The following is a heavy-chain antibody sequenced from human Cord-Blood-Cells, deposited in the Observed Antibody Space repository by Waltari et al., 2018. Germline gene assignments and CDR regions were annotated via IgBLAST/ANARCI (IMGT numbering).Heavy chain of an antibody. CDR1: GGSFSGYY. J-gene: IGHJ3*02. V-gene: IGHV4-34*01. D-gene: IGHD7-27*01. Sequence: QVRLQQWGAGLLKPSETLSLTCAVYGGSFSGYYWSWIRQPPGKGLEWIGEINHSGSTNYNPSLKSRVTISVDTSKNQFSLKLSSVTAADTAVYYCAREGDWGGGAFDIWGQGTMVTVSS. CDR2: INHSGST. CDR3: AREGDWGGGAFDI.